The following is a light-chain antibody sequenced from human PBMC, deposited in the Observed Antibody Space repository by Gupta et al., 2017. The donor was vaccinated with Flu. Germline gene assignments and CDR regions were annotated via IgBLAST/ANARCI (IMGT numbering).Light chain of an antibody. V-gene: IGLV2-11*01. CDR2: DVT. CDR1: SNDVCGYNR. J-gene: IGLJ1*01. Sequence: SAPTQPRSVSGSPGQSVPISCTGTSNDVCGYNRVPWYEQRPGKAPKLILYDVTERPSGVPDRFSGSKSGNTASLTISGLQADDEADYYCSSHAGRVTWVFGTGTTVTVL. CDR3: SSHAGRVTWV.